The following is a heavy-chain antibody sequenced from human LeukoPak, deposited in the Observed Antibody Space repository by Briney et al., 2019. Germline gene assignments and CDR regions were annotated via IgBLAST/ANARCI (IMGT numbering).Heavy chain of an antibody. CDR3: ARLGGHAFDI. CDR2: IYPDDSDT. Sequence: GEPLQISCKGSGYSFTSYWIGWARQMPGKGLAWMGIIYPDDSDTRYSPSFQGQVTISADKSISTAYLQWSSLKASDTAMYYCARLGGHAFDIWGQGTMVTVSS. J-gene: IGHJ3*02. V-gene: IGHV5-51*01. CDR1: GYSFTSYW.